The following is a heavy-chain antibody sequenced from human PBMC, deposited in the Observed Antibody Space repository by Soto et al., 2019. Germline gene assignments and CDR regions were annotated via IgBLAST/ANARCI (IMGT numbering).Heavy chain of an antibody. V-gene: IGHV1-69*02. J-gene: IGHJ6*03. CDR3: SRGVQGSGSQWRYYYYMDV. CDR2: IIPILGIA. CDR1: GSTFSSYT. Sequence: SVKVSCRASGSTFSSYTMSWVRQAPGQGLERIGRIIPILGIANYAQKFQGRVTITADKSTSTAYMELSSLRSEDTAVYYCSRGVQGSGSQWRYYYYMDVWGKGTTVTV. D-gene: IGHD3-10*01.